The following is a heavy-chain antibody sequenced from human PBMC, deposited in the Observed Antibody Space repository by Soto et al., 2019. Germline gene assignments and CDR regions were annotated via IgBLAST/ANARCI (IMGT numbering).Heavy chain of an antibody. J-gene: IGHJ4*02. CDR3: ARTYVTAMVPYYFDF. D-gene: IGHD5-18*01. Sequence: PGGSLRLSCAASGFTFSSYAMSWVRQAPGKGLEWVSSISDSGDSTFSSDSVKGRFTISRDNSKDTLYLQMIRLRAEDTAVYYCARTYVTAMVPYYFDFWGQGTLVTVSS. CDR2: ISDSGDST. V-gene: IGHV3-23*01. CDR1: GFTFSSYA.